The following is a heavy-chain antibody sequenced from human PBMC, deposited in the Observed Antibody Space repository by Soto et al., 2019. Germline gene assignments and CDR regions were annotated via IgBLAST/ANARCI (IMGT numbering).Heavy chain of an antibody. V-gene: IGHV3-23*01. Sequence: QPGVSLRLSCAASGFTFSSYAMSWVRQAPGKGLEWVSAISGSGGSTYYADSVKGRFTISRDNSKNTLYLQMNSLRAEDTAVYYCAKDPIKQLGIRVWFDPWGQGTLVTVSS. CDR3: AKDPIKQLGIRVWFDP. J-gene: IGHJ5*02. CDR2: ISGSGGST. D-gene: IGHD6-13*01. CDR1: GFTFSSYA.